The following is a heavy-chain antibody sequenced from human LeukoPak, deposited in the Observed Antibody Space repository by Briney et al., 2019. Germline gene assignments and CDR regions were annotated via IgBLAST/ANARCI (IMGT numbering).Heavy chain of an antibody. CDR3: ARESFGVVITGFDY. CDR2: IIPIFGTA. CDR1: GGTFSSYA. J-gene: IGHJ4*02. V-gene: IGHV1-69*13. D-gene: IGHD3-3*01. Sequence: WASVKVSCKASGGTFSSYAISWVRQAPGQGLEWMGGIIPIFGTANYAQKFQGRVTITADESTSTAYMELSSLRSEDTAVYYCARESFGVVITGFDYWGQGTLVTVSS.